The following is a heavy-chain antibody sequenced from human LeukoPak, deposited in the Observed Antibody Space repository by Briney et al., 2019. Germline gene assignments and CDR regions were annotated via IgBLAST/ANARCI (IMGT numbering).Heavy chain of an antibody. CDR1: GGSISSGSYY. J-gene: IGHJ4*02. V-gene: IGHV4-61*02. CDR3: AREGYGAPLDY. D-gene: IGHD4-17*01. Sequence: SHTLSLTCTVSGGSISSGSYYWSWIRQPAGKGLEWIGRIYTSGSTNYNPSLKSRVTISVDTSKNQFSLKLSSVTAADTAVYYCAREGYGAPLDYWGQGTLVTVSS. CDR2: IYTSGST.